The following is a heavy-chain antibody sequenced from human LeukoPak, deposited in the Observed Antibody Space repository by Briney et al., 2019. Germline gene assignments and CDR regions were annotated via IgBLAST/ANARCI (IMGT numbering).Heavy chain of an antibody. V-gene: IGHV3-23*01. J-gene: IGHJ4*02. CDR1: GFTFSSYA. D-gene: IGHD6-19*01. CDR2: ISGSGGST. Sequence: HAGGSLRLSCAASGFTFSSYAMSWVRQAPGKGLEWVSAISGSGGSTYYADSVKGRFTISRDNSKNTLYLQMNSLRAEDTAVYYCAKRMSRGAVAALFDYWGQGTLVTVSS. CDR3: AKRMSRGAVAALFDY.